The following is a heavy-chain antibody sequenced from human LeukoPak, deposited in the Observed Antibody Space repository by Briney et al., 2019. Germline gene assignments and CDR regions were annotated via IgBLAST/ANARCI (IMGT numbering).Heavy chain of an antibody. CDR1: GGSISSGSYY. D-gene: IGHD1-26*01. J-gene: IGHJ6*03. Sequence: SETLSLTCTVSGGSISSGSYYWSWFRQPAGTGLEWIGRIYTSGSTNYNPSLKSRVTISVDTSKNQFSLKLSSVTAADTAVYYCARVPGIVGATFANYYYYYMDVWGKGTTVTVSS. CDR3: ARVPGIVGATFANYYYYYMDV. CDR2: IYTSGST. V-gene: IGHV4-61*02.